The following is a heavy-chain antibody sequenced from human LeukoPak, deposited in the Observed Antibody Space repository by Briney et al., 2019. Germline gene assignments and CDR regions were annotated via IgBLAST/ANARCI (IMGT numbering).Heavy chain of an antibody. CDR2: MNPNSGNT. CDR1: GYTFTGYY. Sequence: ASVTVSCKASGYTFTGYYMHWVRQAPGQGLEWMGWMNPNSGNTGYAQKFQGRVTMTRNTSISTAYMELSSLRSEDTAVYYCARDGSSSWFPDYYYYYMDVWGKGTTVTVSS. V-gene: IGHV1-8*02. CDR3: ARDGSSSWFPDYYYYYMDV. J-gene: IGHJ6*03. D-gene: IGHD6-13*01.